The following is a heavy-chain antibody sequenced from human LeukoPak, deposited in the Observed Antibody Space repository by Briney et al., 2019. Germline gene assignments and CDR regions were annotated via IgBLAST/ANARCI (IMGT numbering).Heavy chain of an antibody. CDR2: IRNKANSYTT. Sequence: PGGSLRLSCAASGFSFSDHYMDWVRQAPGKGLEWVGRIRNKANSYTTDYAASVKGRFTISRGDSKNSLYLQMNSLQTEDTAVYYCARGWSPTVPNAFDIWGQGTMVTVSS. J-gene: IGHJ3*02. CDR1: GFSFSDHY. V-gene: IGHV3-72*01. D-gene: IGHD4-17*01. CDR3: ARGWSPTVPNAFDI.